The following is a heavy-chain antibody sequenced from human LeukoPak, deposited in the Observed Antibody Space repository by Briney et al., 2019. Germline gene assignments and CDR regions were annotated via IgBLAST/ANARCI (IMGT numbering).Heavy chain of an antibody. J-gene: IGHJ4*02. CDR2: ISWNSGGI. Sequence: GASVKVSCKVSGYTLTELSMHWVRQAPRKGLEWVSGISWNSGGIGYADSVNGRCTISRDNAKNSLYLQKNSLRAEDTALYYCAKVRVAEPYSSGWYRGYYFDYWGQGTLVTVSS. CDR3: AKVRVAEPYSSGWYRGYYFDY. V-gene: IGHV3-9*01. CDR1: GYTLTELS. D-gene: IGHD6-19*01.